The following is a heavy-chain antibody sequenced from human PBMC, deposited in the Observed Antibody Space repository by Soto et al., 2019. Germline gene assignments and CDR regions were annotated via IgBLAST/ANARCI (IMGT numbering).Heavy chain of an antibody. V-gene: IGHV3-9*01. CDR1: VSTFDDYA. CDR2: ISWNSGSI. Sequence: LRLSCAASVSTFDDYARHCVRQAPFKGLEWVSGISWNSGSIGYADSVKCRFTISRDNAKNSLYLQMNSLRADDTAFYYCAKELRVVVAANFAFDIWGQGTMVTVSS. J-gene: IGHJ3*02. D-gene: IGHD2-15*01. CDR3: AKELRVVVAANFAFDI.